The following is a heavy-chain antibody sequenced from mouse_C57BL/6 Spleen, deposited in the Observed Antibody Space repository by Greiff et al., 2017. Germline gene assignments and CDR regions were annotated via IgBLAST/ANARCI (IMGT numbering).Heavy chain of an antibody. D-gene: IGHD1-1*01. CDR2: IDPETGGT. V-gene: IGHV1-15*01. CDR3: TRGIDGSSYAC. CDR1: GYTFTDYE. Sequence: QVQLQQSGAELVRPGASVTLSCKASGYTFTDYEMHWVKQTPVHGLEWIGAIDPETGGTAYNQKFKGKAILTADKSSSTAYMELRSLTSEDSAVYYCTRGIDGSSYACWGQGTSVTVSS. J-gene: IGHJ4*01.